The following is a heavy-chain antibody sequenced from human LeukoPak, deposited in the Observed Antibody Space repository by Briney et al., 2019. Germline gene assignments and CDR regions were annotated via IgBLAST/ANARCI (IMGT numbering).Heavy chain of an antibody. J-gene: IGHJ4*02. V-gene: IGHV1-2*02. CDR2: IYPNSGGT. CDR3: ARDDDDYGSFDY. Sequence: ASVKVSCKASGYTFTGYYMHWVRQAPGQGLEWMGWIYPNSGGTNYAQKFQGRVTMTRDTSISTAYMELSRLRSDDTAVYYCARDDDDYGSFDYWGQGTLVTVSS. CDR1: GYTFTGYY. D-gene: IGHD4-17*01.